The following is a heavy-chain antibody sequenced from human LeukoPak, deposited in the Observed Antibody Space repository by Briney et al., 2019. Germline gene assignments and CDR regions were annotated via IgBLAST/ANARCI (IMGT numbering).Heavy chain of an antibody. D-gene: IGHD3-9*01. J-gene: IGHJ6*03. V-gene: IGHV1-46*01. CDR2: INPSGGST. Sequence: GASVKVSCKASGYTFTSYYMHWVRQAPGQGLEWMGIINPSGGSTSYAQKFQGRVTMTRDMSTSTVYMELSRLRSDDTAVYYCARDVVLRYFDWLSAPYYYYYMDVWGKGTTVTISS. CDR1: GYTFTSYY. CDR3: ARDVVLRYFDWLSAPYYYYYMDV.